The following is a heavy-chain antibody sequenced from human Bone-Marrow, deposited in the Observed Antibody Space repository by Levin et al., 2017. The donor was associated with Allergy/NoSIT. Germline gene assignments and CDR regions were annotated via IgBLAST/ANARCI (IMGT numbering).Heavy chain of an antibody. J-gene: IGHJ4*02. Sequence: GGSLRLSCAASGFIFSNAWMNWVRQVPGKGPMWVSRINGDGSHTRYADSVRGRFTISRDNAKSTLFLQMNSLRTEDTAVYYCARENSTWVSWGEGSLVTVSS. CDR1: GFIFSNAW. V-gene: IGHV3-74*01. D-gene: IGHD2/OR15-2a*01. CDR3: ARENSTWVS. CDR2: INGDGSHT.